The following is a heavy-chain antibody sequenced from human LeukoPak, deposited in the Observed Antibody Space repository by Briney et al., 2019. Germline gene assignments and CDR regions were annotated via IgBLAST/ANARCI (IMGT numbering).Heavy chain of an antibody. CDR2: IYYSGST. D-gene: IGHD2-15*01. CDR1: GGSISSGGYY. J-gene: IGHJ5*02. CDR3: ARDAEEYCSGGSCYRIDP. V-gene: IGHV4-31*03. Sequence: PSQTLSLTCTVSGGSISSGGYYWSWIRQHPGKGLEWIGYIYYSGSTYYNPSLKSRLTISVDTSKNQFSLKLSSVTAADTAVYYCARDAEEYCSGGSCYRIDPWGQGTLVTVSS.